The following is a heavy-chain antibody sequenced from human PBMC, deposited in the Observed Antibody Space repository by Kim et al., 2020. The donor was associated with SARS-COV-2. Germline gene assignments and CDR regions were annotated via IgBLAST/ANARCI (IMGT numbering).Heavy chain of an antibody. D-gene: IGHD3-10*01. Sequence: GESLKISCKGSGYSFTSYWIGWVRQMPGKGLEWMGIVYPGDSDTRYSPSFQGQVTISADKSISTAYLQWSSLKASDTAMYYCARKYYYGSGSYYTSYYWGPGTLVTVSS. CDR1: GYSFTSYW. CDR2: VYPGDSDT. V-gene: IGHV5-51*01. J-gene: IGHJ4*02. CDR3: ARKYYYGSGSYYTSYY.